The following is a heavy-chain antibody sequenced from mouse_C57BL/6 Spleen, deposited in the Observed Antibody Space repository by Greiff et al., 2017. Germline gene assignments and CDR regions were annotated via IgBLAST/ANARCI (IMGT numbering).Heavy chain of an antibody. Sequence: VQLQQPGAELVKPGASVKMSCKASGYTFTSYWITWVKQRPGQGLEWIGDIYPGSGSTNYNEKFKSKATLTVDTSSSTAYMQLSSLTSEDSAVYYCARNSYYYGSREFAYWGQGTLVTVSA. D-gene: IGHD1-1*01. CDR3: ARNSYYYGSREFAY. J-gene: IGHJ3*01. V-gene: IGHV1-55*01. CDR2: IYPGSGST. CDR1: GYTFTSYW.